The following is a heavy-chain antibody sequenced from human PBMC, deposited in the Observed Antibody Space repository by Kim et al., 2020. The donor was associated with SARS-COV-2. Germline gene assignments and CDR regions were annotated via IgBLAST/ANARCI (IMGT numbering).Heavy chain of an antibody. D-gene: IGHD3-10*01. CDR1: GFTFDDYA. CDR2: ISWNGGSI. V-gene: IGHV3-9*01. J-gene: IGHJ3*02. Sequence: GGSLRLSCAASGFTFDDYAMHWVRQAPGKGLEWVSGISWNGGSIGYADSVKGRFTISRDNAKNSLYLQMNSLRAEDTALYYCAKVVIWFVELLYAFDIWGQGTMVTVSS. CDR3: AKVVIWFVELLYAFDI.